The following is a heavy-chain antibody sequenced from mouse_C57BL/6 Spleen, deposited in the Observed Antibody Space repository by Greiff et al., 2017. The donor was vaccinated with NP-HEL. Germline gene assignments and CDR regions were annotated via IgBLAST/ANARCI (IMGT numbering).Heavy chain of an antibody. J-gene: IGHJ4*01. CDR3: ARWDCNYVAMDY. CDR2: IYPGDGDT. D-gene: IGHD2-1*01. Sequence: QVQLKQSGAELVKPGASVKISCKASGYAFSSYWMNWVKQRPGKGLEWIGQIYPGDGDTNYNGKFKGKATLTADKSSSTAYMQLSSLTSEDSAVYFCARWDCNYVAMDYWGQGTAVTVSS. V-gene: IGHV1-80*01. CDR1: GYAFSSYW.